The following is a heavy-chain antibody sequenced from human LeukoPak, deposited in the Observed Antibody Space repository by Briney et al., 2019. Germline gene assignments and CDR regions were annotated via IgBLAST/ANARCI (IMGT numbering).Heavy chain of an antibody. CDR1: GGSINSGGYY. CDR3: ARYYYGSGGYSYFDF. CDR2: IYYSGSI. D-gene: IGHD3-10*01. Sequence: PSQTLSLTCTVSGGSINSGGYYWGWIRQHPGTGLEWIGYIYYSGSISYNPSLKSRVTISIDTSKNQLSLNLNSVTGADTAVYYCARYYYGSGGYSYFDFWGRGALVTVSS. V-gene: IGHV4-31*03. J-gene: IGHJ4*02.